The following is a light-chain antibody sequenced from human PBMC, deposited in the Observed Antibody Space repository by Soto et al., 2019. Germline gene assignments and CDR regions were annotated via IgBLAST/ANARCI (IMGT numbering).Light chain of an antibody. CDR1: KLGDKY. V-gene: IGLV3-1*01. CDR2: QDS. J-gene: IGLJ2*01. Sequence: SYELTQPPSVSVSPGQTASITCSGDKLGDKYACWYQQKPGQSPVLVIYQDSKRPSGIPERFSGSNSGNSATLTISGTQAMDEADCYCQAWDSSTAHVVFGGGTKVTVL. CDR3: QAWDSSTAHVV.